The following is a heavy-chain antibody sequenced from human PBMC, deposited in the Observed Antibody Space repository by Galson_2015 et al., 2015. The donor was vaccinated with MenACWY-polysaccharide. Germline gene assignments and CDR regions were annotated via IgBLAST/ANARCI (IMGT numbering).Heavy chain of an antibody. CDR2: IAYDGSNI. V-gene: IGHV3-30-3*01. CDR1: GFKFSTYA. J-gene: IGHJ5*02. Sequence: SLRLSCAASGFKFSTYAMHWVRQAPGKGLEWVAVIAYDGSNIYYADSVKGRFTISRDNSKNILFLQMTNVRVDDTAVYFCAGGRRWLVLPSWGQGTLVTVSS. D-gene: IGHD6-19*01. CDR3: AGGRRWLVLPS.